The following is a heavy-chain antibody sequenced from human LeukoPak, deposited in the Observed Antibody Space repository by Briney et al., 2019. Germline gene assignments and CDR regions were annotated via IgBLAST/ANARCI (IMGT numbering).Heavy chain of an antibody. CDR1: GGTFSSYA. J-gene: IGHJ4*02. V-gene: IGHV1-69*13. Sequence: SVKVSCKASGGTFSSYAISWVRQAPGHGLEWMGGIIPIFGTANCAQKFQGRVTITADESTSTAYMELSSLRSEDTAVYYCARDGCGGDCLDYWGQGTLVTVSS. CDR3: ARDGCGGDCLDY. CDR2: IIPIFGTA. D-gene: IGHD2-21*01.